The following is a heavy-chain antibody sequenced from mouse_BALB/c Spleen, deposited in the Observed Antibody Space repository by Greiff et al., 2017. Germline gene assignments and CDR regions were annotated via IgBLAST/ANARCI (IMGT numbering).Heavy chain of an antibody. D-gene: IGHD2-14*01. V-gene: IGHV1-7*01. Sequence: QVQLQQSGAELAKPGASVKMSCKASGYTFTSYWMHWVKQRPGQGLEWIGYINPSTGYTEYNQKFKDKATLTADKSSSTAYMQLSSLTSEDSAVYYCAPYYRYSYYFDYWGQGTTLTVSS. CDR3: APYYRYSYYFDY. J-gene: IGHJ2*01. CDR1: GYTFTSYW. CDR2: INPSTGYT.